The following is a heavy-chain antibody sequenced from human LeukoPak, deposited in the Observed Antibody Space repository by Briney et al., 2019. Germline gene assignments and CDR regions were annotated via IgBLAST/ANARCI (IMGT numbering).Heavy chain of an antibody. CDR1: GYTFTGYY. CDR2: INPNSGGT. Sequence: ASVKVSCKASGYTFTGYYMHWVRQAPGQGLEWMGWINPNSGGTNYAQKFQGRVTMTRDTSISTAYMELSRLRSDDTAVYYCARETTVVISVTNWFDPWGQGTLVTVSP. D-gene: IGHD4-23*01. CDR3: ARETTVVISVTNWFDP. J-gene: IGHJ5*02. V-gene: IGHV1-2*02.